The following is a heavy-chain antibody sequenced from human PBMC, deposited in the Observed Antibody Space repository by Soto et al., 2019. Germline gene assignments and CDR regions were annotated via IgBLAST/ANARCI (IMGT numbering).Heavy chain of an antibody. V-gene: IGHV3-23*01. CDR2: ISGSGGST. CDR3: AKVDADDSSGYCIDY. D-gene: IGHD3-22*01. J-gene: IGHJ4*02. CDR1: GFTFSSYA. Sequence: GGSLRLSCAASGFTFSSYAMSWVRQAPGEGLEWVSAISGSGGSTYYADSVKGRFTISRDNSKNTLYLQMNSLRAEDTAVYYCAKVDADDSSGYCIDYWGQGTLVTVSS.